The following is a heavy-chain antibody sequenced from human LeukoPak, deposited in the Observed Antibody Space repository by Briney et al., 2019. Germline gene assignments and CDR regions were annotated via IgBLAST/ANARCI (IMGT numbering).Heavy chain of an antibody. CDR2: MYPNSGNT. Sequence: APVKVSCKASGYTFTSYDINWVRQATGQGLEWMGWMYPNSGNTGYAQKFQGRVTMTRNTSISTAYMELSSLRSEDTAVYYCASAYCGGDCYSPGATNYYYYGMDVWGQGTTVTVSS. J-gene: IGHJ6*02. D-gene: IGHD2-21*02. CDR3: ASAYCGGDCYSPGATNYYYYGMDV. CDR1: GYTFTSYD. V-gene: IGHV1-8*01.